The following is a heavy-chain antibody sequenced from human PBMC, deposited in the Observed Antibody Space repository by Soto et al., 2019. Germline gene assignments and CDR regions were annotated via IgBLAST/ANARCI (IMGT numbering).Heavy chain of an antibody. CDR3: AREAYYYDSSGYLTPWFDP. D-gene: IGHD3-22*01. CDR2: IWYDGSNK. J-gene: IGHJ5*02. CDR1: GFTFSSYG. V-gene: IGHV3-33*01. Sequence: PGESLKISCAASGFTFSSYGMHWVRQAPGKGLEWVAVIWYDGSNKYYADSVKGRFTISRDNSKNTLYLQMNSLRAEDTAVYYCAREAYYYDSSGYLTPWFDPWGQGTLVTVSS.